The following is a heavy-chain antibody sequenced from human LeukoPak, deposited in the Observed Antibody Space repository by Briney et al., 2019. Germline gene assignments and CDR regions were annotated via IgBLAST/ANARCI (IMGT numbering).Heavy chain of an antibody. CDR2: IKQDGSEK. J-gene: IGHJ3*02. Sequence: GGSLRLSCAASGFTVSSNYMSWVRQAPGEGLQWVANIKQDGSEKYYVDSVKGRFTISRDNAKNSLYLQMNSLRAEDTALYYCARVEGRDSSGYYYDAFDIWGQGTMVTVSS. V-gene: IGHV3-7*01. CDR3: ARVEGRDSSGYYYDAFDI. D-gene: IGHD3-22*01. CDR1: GFTVSSNY.